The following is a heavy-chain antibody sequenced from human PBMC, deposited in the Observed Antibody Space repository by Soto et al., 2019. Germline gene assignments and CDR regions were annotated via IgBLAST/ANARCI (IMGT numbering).Heavy chain of an antibody. V-gene: IGHV4-30-4*01. J-gene: IGHJ4*02. D-gene: IGHD4-4*01. CDR2: IYYSGST. CDR1: GGSISSGDYY. Sequence: SETLSLTCTVSGGSISSGDYYWSWIRQPPGKGLEWIGYIYYSGSTYYNPSLKSRVTISVDTSKNQFSLKLSSLTAADTAVYYCARMYSNYPRYFDYWGQGTLVTVSS. CDR3: ARMYSNYPRYFDY.